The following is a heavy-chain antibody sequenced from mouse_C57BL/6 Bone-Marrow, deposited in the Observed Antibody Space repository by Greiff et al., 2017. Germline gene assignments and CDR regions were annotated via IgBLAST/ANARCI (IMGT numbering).Heavy chain of an antibody. V-gene: IGHV3-6*01. Sequence: DVKLQESGPGLVKPSQSLSLTCSVTGYSITSGYYWNWIRQFPGNKLEWMGYISYDGSNNYNPSLKNRISITRDTSKNQFFLKLNSVTTEDTATYYCASFYGSEDYWGQGTTLTVSS. CDR2: ISYDGSN. CDR3: ASFYGSEDY. CDR1: GYSITSGYY. J-gene: IGHJ2*01. D-gene: IGHD1-1*01.